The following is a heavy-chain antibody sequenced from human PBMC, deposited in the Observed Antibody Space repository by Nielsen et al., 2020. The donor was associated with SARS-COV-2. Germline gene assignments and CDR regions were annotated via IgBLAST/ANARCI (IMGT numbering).Heavy chain of an antibody. J-gene: IGHJ6*02. CDR3: AKDMDYGMDV. CDR2: ITNTGAE. Sequence: GESLKISCAASGFTFSDHYMTWIRQTPGKGLEWISYITNTGAEYYADSVKGRFTISRDNAKNSLYLQMNSLRAEDTALYYCAKDMDYGMDVWGQGTTVTVSS. CDR1: GFTFSDHY. D-gene: IGHD3-10*01. V-gene: IGHV3-69-1*01.